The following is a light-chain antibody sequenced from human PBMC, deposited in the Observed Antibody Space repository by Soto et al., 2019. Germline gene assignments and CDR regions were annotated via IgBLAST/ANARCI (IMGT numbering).Light chain of an antibody. CDR3: QQSHSWPA. CDR2: GAA. Sequence: EIGMTHSPATLSVSLGERVTLSCRASQSVFSSLAWYQQKPGQAPRLLIYGAATRPIGIPARFSGSGSGTEFTLTISSLQSEDFAVYYCQQSHSWPAFGRGTRVEIK. J-gene: IGKJ4*02. V-gene: IGKV3-15*01. CDR1: QSVFSS.